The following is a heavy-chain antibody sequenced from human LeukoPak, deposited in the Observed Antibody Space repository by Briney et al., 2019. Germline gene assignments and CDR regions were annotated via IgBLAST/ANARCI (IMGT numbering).Heavy chain of an antibody. V-gene: IGHV3-23*01. CDR3: AKDRAAPGAFDI. Sequence: AGGSLRLSCAASGFTFSSYAMSWVRQAPGKGLEWVSAISGSGGSTYYADSVKGRFTISRDNSKNTLYLQMNSLRAEDTAVYYCAKDRAAPGAFDIWGQGTMVTVSS. D-gene: IGHD3-10*01. J-gene: IGHJ3*02. CDR2: ISGSGGST. CDR1: GFTFSSYA.